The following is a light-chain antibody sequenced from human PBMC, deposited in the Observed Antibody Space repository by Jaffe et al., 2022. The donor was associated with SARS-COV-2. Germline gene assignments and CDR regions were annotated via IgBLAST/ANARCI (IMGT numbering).Light chain of an antibody. CDR2: DVI. CDR3: SSFTNTNTWV. J-gene: IGLJ3*02. CDR1: SSDVGGYNY. Sequence: QSALTQPASVSGSPGQSITISCTGTSSDVGGYNYVSWFQQHPGKAPKLMIYDVIARPSGVSKRFSGSKSGNTASLTISGLQAEDEADYYCSSFTNTNTWVFGGGTKLTVL. V-gene: IGLV2-14*01.